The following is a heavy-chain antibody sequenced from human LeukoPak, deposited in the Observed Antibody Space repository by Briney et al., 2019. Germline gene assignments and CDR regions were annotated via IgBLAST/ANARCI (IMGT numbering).Heavy chain of an antibody. Sequence: PGGSLRLSCAASGFTFSSYSMNWVRQAPGKGLEWVSYISSSSSTIYYADSVKGRFTISRDNAKNSLYLQMNSLRAEDTAVYYCAKDYIAVIPVAGMLDYWGQGTLVTVSS. CDR1: GFTFSSYS. V-gene: IGHV3-48*04. J-gene: IGHJ4*02. D-gene: IGHD6-19*01. CDR3: AKDYIAVIPVAGMLDY. CDR2: ISSSSSTI.